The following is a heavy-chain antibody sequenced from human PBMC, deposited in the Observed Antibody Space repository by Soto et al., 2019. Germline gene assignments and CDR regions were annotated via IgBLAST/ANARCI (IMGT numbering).Heavy chain of an antibody. J-gene: IGHJ6*02. Sequence: GGSLRLSCAASGFTFSNYAMNWVRQAPGKGLEWVSAISGSGGSTYYADSVKGRFTISRDNSENTLYLQMNSLRAEDTAVYYCTRLNQLPVGDFYYYAMDVWGQGTTVTVSS. V-gene: IGHV3-23*01. D-gene: IGHD2-2*01. CDR2: ISGSGGST. CDR1: GFTFSNYA. CDR3: TRLNQLPVGDFYYYAMDV.